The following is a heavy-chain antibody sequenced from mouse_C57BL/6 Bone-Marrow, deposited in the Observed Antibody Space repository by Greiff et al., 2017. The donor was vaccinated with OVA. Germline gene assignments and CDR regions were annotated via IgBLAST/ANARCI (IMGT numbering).Heavy chain of an antibody. CDR1: GYTFTSYW. V-gene: IGHV1-64*01. D-gene: IGHD1-1*01. Sequence: QVQLQQSGAELVKPGASVKLSCKASGYTFTSYWMHWVKQRPGQGLEWIGMIHPNSGSTNYNEKFKSKATLTVDKSSSTAYMQLSSLTSEDSAVYYCARKSRGGLYYAMDYWGQGTSVTVSS. J-gene: IGHJ4*01. CDR2: IHPNSGST. CDR3: ARKSRGGLYYAMDY.